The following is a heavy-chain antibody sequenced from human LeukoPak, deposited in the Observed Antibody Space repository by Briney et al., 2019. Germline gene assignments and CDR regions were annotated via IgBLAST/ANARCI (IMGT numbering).Heavy chain of an antibody. D-gene: IGHD3-9*01. CDR1: GYTFTGYY. Sequence: ASVKVSCKASGYTFTGYYMHWVRQAPGQGLEGMGWINPNSGGTNYAQKFQGRVTMTRDTSISTAYMELSRLRSDDTAVYYCAAGGYDILTGYYNYYGMDVWGQGTTVTVSS. V-gene: IGHV1-2*02. CDR2: INPNSGGT. J-gene: IGHJ6*02. CDR3: AAGGYDILTGYYNYYGMDV.